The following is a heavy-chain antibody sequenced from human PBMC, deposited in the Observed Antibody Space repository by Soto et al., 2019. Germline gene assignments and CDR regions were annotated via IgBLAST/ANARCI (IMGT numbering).Heavy chain of an antibody. CDR2: IYYTGST. CDR3: ARGFTIGWYTYYFDL. CDR1: GASISGYH. J-gene: IGHJ4*02. V-gene: IGHV4-59*08. Sequence: QVQLQESGPGLVKPSETLSLTCTVSGASISGYHWSWIRQPPGKGLEWIGYIYYTGSTNYNPSLKSRVTMSVDTSKNQFALNLNSVTAADTAVYYCARGFTIGWYTYYFDLWGQGPLVTVSS. D-gene: IGHD6-19*01.